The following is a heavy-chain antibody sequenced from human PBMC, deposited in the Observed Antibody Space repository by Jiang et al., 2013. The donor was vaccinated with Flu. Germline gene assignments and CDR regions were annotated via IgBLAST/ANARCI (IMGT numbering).Heavy chain of an antibody. J-gene: IGHJ6*02. CDR2: INTYNGNT. CDR1: GYTFNSYG. CDR3: ARERSYYAYADV. D-gene: IGHD1-26*01. V-gene: IGHV1-18*01. Sequence: KVSCKPSGYTFNSYGIVWVRQAPGQGLEWMGWINTYNGNTNYAQKLQGRVIMTTDTSTSTAYMELRSLRSDDTAVYYCARERSYYAYADVWGQGTTVTVSS.